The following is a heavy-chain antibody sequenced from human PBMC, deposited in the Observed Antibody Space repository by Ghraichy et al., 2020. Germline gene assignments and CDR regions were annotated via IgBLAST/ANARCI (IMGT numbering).Heavy chain of an antibody. CDR3: ARDRRPQKGHYFDY. J-gene: IGHJ4*02. D-gene: IGHD6-25*01. CDR2: IYYSGST. V-gene: IGHV4-59*01. CDR1: GGSISSYY. Sequence: SETLSLTCTVSGGSISSYYWSWIRQPPGKGLEWIGYIYYSGSTNYNPSLKSRVTISIDTSKNQFSLKLSSVTAADTAVYYCARDRRPQKGHYFDYWGQGTLVTVSS.